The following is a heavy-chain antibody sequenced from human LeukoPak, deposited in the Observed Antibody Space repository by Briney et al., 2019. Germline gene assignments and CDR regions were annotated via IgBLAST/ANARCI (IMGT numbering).Heavy chain of an antibody. CDR1: GGSISSHY. Sequence: PSETLSLTCTVSGGSISSHYWSWIRQPPGKGLEWIGYIYYSGSTNYKPSLKSRVTISVDTSKNQFSLKLSSVTAADTAVYYCARHSSGWYPDYWGQGTLATVSS. CDR3: ARHSSGWYPDY. D-gene: IGHD6-19*01. J-gene: IGHJ4*02. CDR2: IYYSGST. V-gene: IGHV4-59*11.